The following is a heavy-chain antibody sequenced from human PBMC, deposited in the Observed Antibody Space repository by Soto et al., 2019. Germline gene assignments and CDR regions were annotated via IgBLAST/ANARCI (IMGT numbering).Heavy chain of an antibody. J-gene: IGHJ4*02. CDR3: TRGPRPISTGTGAY. CDR1: GFIFKMYW. V-gene: IGHV3-74*01. Sequence: VSLRLSCAASGFIFKMYWMHWVRQSPGKGLVWISRIYNDGTYSDYADSVRGRFTISRDNVNDTLYLQMNNLRAEDSGLYYCTRGPRPISTGTGAYWGQGTQVTVSS. CDR2: IYNDGTYS. D-gene: IGHD3-10*01.